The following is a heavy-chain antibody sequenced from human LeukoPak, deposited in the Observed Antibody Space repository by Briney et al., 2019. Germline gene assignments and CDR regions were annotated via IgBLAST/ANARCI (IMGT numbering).Heavy chain of an antibody. V-gene: IGHV3-33*06. D-gene: IGHD3-22*01. CDR2: IWYDGSNK. CDR3: AKGSHYDSSGYYRFDY. CDR1: GFTFSSYG. J-gene: IGHJ4*02. Sequence: GGSLRLSCAASGFTFSSYGMHWVRQAPGKGLEWVSVIWYDGSNKYYADSVKGRFTISRGNSKNTLYLQMNSLRAEDTAVYYCAKGSHYDSSGYYRFDYWGQGTLVTVSS.